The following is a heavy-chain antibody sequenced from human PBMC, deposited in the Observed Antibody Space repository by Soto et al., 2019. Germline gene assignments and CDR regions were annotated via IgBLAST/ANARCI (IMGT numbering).Heavy chain of an antibody. D-gene: IGHD1-26*01. CDR3: ARLRSQWQLRSAYDY. J-gene: IGHJ4*02. CDR1: GFTFSSYG. CDR2: IWYDGSNK. Sequence: QVQLVESGGGVVQPGRSLRLSCAASGFTFSSYGMHWVRQAPGKGLEWGAVIWYDGSNKYYADSVKGRFTISRDNSKNTLYLKMNSLRAEDTDVYYCARLRSQWQLRSAYDYWGQGTLVTVSS. V-gene: IGHV3-33*01.